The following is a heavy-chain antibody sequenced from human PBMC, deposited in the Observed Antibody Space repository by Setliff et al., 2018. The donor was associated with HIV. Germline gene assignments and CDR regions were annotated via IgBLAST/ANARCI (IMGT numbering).Heavy chain of an antibody. V-gene: IGHV1-69*13. CDR2: IIPLFNSP. D-gene: IGHD3-22*01. CDR3: AREGALKGSDDSSGLYYYYYYMDV. J-gene: IGHJ6*03. CDR1: GYTFTVYY. Sequence: SVKVSCKASGYTFTVYYIKWVRQATGQGLEWMGGIIPLFNSPDYAQKFQGRVTITADESTSTAYMELSSLRSDDTAVYYCAREGALKGSDDSSGLYYYYYYMDVWGKGTTVTVSS.